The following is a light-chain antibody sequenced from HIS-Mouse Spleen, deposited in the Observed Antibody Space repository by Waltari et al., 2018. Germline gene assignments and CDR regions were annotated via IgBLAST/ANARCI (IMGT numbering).Light chain of an antibody. CDR3: SSYTSSSTYV. Sequence: QSALTQPASVSGSPGQSIPISCPGTSSDVGGYNYVSWYQQHPGKAPQLMIYEVSNRPSGVSNRFSGSKSGNTASLTISGLQAEDEADYYCSSYTSSSTYVFGTGTKVTVL. CDR2: EVS. J-gene: IGLJ1*01. V-gene: IGLV2-14*01. CDR1: SSDVGGYNY.